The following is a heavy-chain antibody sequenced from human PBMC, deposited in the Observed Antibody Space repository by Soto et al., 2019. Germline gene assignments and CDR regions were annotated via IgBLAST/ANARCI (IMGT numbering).Heavy chain of an antibody. CDR3: ASYGAFIDGMDV. J-gene: IGHJ6*02. CDR1: GYTFTSYD. CDR2: MNPNSGNT. V-gene: IGHV1-8*01. D-gene: IGHD3-3*02. Sequence: GASVKVSCKASGYTFTSYDINWVRQATGQGLEWMGWMNPNSGNTGYAQKFQGRVTMTRNTSISTAYMELSSLRSEDTAVYYCASYGAFIDGMDVSGQGTTVTVSS.